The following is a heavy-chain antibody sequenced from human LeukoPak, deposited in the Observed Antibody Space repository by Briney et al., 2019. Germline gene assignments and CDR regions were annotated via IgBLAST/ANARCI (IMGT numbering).Heavy chain of an antibody. CDR2: VYYNGGT. CDR1: GVFINSRIHY. D-gene: IGHD2-2*01. CDR3: ALGYCSSTSCVRAFDI. V-gene: IGHV4-39*07. Sequence: PSETLSLTCTVSGVFINSRIHYWGWIRQPPGRGLEYIGHVYYNGGTNYNPSLKSRVTISVDTSKNQFSLKLSSVTAADTAVYYCALGYCSSTSCVRAFDIWGQGTMVTVSS. J-gene: IGHJ3*02.